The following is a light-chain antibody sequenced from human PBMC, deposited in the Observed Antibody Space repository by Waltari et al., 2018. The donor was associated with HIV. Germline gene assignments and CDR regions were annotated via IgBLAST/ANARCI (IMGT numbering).Light chain of an antibody. CDR1: KIRLKN. CDR3: QVWDRSTVI. J-gene: IGLJ1*01. CDR2: RDA. Sequence: YQLTQALSVSVAPGQTATVTCRGDKIRLKNVRWHQQKPGQAPRLVMFRDADRPSGIPERFSGTNWGNTATLIINRAQAGDEADYYCQVWDRSTVIFGSGTKVTVL. V-gene: IGLV3-9*01.